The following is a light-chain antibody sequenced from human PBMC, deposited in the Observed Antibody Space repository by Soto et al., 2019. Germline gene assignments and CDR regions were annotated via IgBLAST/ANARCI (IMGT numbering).Light chain of an antibody. Sequence: QSALAQPPSASGSPGQSVTISCTGTSSDVGGYNYVSWYQQHPGKATKLMIYEVSKRPSGVPDRFSGSKSGNTASLTVSGLQAEDEADYYCSSYAGSNNLIVFGTGTKVTVL. CDR3: SSYAGSNNLIV. CDR1: SSDVGGYNY. J-gene: IGLJ1*01. CDR2: EVS. V-gene: IGLV2-8*01.